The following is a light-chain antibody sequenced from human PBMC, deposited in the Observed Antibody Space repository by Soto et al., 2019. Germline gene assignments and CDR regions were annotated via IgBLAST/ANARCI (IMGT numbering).Light chain of an antibody. Sequence: DIQVTQSPSSLSASVGDRVTITCRASQAIGNDLGWYQQRPGKAPNRLIYAASRLQSGVSSRFSGSGSGTEFTLTISSLQPEDFATYYCLQHNSYPRAFGAGTRVEIK. CDR3: LQHNSYPRA. CDR2: AAS. CDR1: QAIGND. V-gene: IGKV1-17*01. J-gene: IGKJ4*01.